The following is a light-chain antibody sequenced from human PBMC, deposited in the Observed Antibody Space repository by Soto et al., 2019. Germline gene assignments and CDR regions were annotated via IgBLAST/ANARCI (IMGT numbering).Light chain of an antibody. CDR3: ATWDDSLNGFYV. CDR1: SSNIGAGYD. CDR2: RNN. Sequence: QSVLTQPPSVSGAPGQRVTISCTGSSSNIGAGYDVNWYQQLPGTAPKLLIYRNNQRPSGVPDRFSGSKSGTSASLAISGLRSDDEADYFCATWDDSLNGFYVFGTGTKV. J-gene: IGLJ1*01. V-gene: IGLV1-47*01.